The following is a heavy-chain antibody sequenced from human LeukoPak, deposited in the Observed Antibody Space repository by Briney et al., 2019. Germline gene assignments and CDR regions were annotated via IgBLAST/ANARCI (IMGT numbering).Heavy chain of an antibody. CDR3: ARAQDCGGDCYINLDY. D-gene: IGHD2-21*02. V-gene: IGHV1-18*01. CDR1: GYTFGSYG. J-gene: IGHJ4*02. CDR2: ISAYNGDT. Sequence: ASVKVSCKASGYTFGSYGITWVRQAPGQGLEWMGWISAYNGDTSYAQKFQVRVTMTTDTSTTTAYMELRSLRSDDTAVYYCARAQDCGGDCYINLDYWGQGTLVTVSS.